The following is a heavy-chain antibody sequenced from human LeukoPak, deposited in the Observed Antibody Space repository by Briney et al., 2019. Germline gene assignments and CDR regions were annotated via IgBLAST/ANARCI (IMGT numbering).Heavy chain of an antibody. Sequence: GESLKISCKGSGYSFTSYWIGWGRQMPGKGLEWMGIIYPGDSDTRYSPSFQGQVTISADKSISTAYLQRSSLKASDTAMYYCATPVQVDMATINAFDIWCQGTMVTVTS. J-gene: IGHJ3*02. CDR1: GYSFTSYW. V-gene: IGHV5-51*01. D-gene: IGHD5-24*01. CDR3: ATPVQVDMATINAFDI. CDR2: IYPGDSDT.